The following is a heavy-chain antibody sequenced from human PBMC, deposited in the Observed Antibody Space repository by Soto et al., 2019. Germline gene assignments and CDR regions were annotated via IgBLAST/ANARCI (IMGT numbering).Heavy chain of an antibody. V-gene: IGHV5-51*01. Sequence: GESLKISCKGSGYSFTNYWIGWVRQMPGKGLEWMGVIHPGDSDTRYSPSLQGQVTISADKSISTAYLQWSSLKASDTAMYYCARRRSGSFGPDVFDVWGQGTMVTVSS. CDR1: GYSFTNYW. D-gene: IGHD1-26*01. CDR3: ARRRSGSFGPDVFDV. CDR2: IHPGDSDT. J-gene: IGHJ3*01.